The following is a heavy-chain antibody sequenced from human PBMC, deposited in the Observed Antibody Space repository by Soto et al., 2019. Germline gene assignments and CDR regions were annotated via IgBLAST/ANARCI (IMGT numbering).Heavy chain of an antibody. D-gene: IGHD3-3*01. V-gene: IGHV1-18*04. CDR1: GYTFTSYG. Sequence: ASVKVSCKASGYTFTSYGISWVRQAPGQGLEWMGWISAYNGKTNYAQKLQGRVTMTTDTSTSTAYMEMRSLRSDDTAVYYCARGVITIFGVVITPLFDYWGQGKLVTVAS. CDR2: ISAYNGKT. CDR3: ARGVITIFGVVITPLFDY. J-gene: IGHJ4*02.